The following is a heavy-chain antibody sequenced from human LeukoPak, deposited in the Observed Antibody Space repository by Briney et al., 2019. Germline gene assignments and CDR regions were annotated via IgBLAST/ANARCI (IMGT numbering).Heavy chain of an antibody. Sequence: GGSLRLSCAASRFILSNYGFHWVRQAPGKGLEWVGPIWSEGRKKFYRDSVEERFTISRDDSKNTLFPQMNSLRAEDMAVYYCARGVSYTQAGYFHDMDVWGQGTTATVSS. CDR1: RFILSNYG. D-gene: IGHD2-8*01. CDR3: ARGVSYTQAGYFHDMDV. V-gene: IGHV3-33*01. CDR2: IWSEGRKK. J-gene: IGHJ6*02.